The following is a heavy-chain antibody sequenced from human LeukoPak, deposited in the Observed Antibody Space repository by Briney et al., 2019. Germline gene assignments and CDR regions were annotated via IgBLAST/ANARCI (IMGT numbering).Heavy chain of an antibody. CDR3: ARQQLIEGTFDY. D-gene: IGHD2-21*01. V-gene: IGHV4-4*02. Sequence: SGTLSLTCSVSGVSLIGNNWWTWVRQSPGKALEWIGEIHHLGNTNYNPSLKSRVSMSLDKSKNELSLRLISVIAAGTAVYYCARQQLIEGTFDYWGQGTLVTVSS. CDR1: GVSLIGNNW. J-gene: IGHJ4*02. CDR2: IHHLGNT.